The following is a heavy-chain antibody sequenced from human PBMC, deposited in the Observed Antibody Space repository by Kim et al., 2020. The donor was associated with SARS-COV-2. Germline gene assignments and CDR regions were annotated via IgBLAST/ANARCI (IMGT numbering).Heavy chain of an antibody. CDR1: GYTFTGYY. CDR3: AKVRPDYSYGDALDS. D-gene: IGHD3-10*01. Sequence: ASVKVSCKASGYTFTGYYIHWVRQAPGQGLEWMGRINPKNGDTTYAQKFQGRVTMTRVTSINTAYMDLSRLTSDDTAVYYCAKVRPDYSYGDALDSWGQGTLVTVSS. V-gene: IGHV1-2*06. CDR2: INPKNGDT. J-gene: IGHJ4*02.